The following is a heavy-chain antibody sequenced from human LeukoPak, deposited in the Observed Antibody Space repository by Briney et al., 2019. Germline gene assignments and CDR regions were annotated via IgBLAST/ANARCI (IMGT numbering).Heavy chain of an antibody. J-gene: IGHJ6*03. CDR1: GYTFTGYY. D-gene: IGHD2-2*01. Sequence: ASVKVSCKAYGYTFTGYYMHLVRQAPGQGLEWMGWINPNSGGTNYAQKFQGRVTMTRDTSISTAYMELSRLRSDDTAVYYCARDVEPYCSSTSCFPMDVWGKGTTVTVSS. CDR3: ARDVEPYCSSTSCFPMDV. V-gene: IGHV1-2*02. CDR2: INPNSGGT.